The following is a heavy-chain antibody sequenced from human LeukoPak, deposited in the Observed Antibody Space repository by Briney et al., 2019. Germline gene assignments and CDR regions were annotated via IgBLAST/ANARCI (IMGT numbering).Heavy chain of an antibody. D-gene: IGHD1-14*01. V-gene: IGHV3-74*01. J-gene: IGHJ4*02. CDR2: IASDGSST. Sequence: GGSLRLSCAASGFTFSSYWMNWVRQAPGKGLVWVSRIASDGSSTYYADSVKGRFTISRDNSKNTLYLQMNSLRAEDTAVYYCARDNRAHDYWGQGTLVTVSS. CDR1: GFTFSSYW. CDR3: ARDNRAHDY.